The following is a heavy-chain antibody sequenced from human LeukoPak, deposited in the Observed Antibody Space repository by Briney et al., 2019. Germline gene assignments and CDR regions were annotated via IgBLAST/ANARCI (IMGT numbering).Heavy chain of an antibody. CDR2: IYSGGST. CDR3: AREHSSSWYELDY. CDR1: GFTVSSNY. V-gene: IGHV3-53*01. J-gene: IGHJ4*02. D-gene: IGHD6-13*01. Sequence: GGSLRLSCAASGFTVSSNYMSWVRQAPGKGLEWVSVIYSGGSTYYADSVKGRFTISRDNSKNTLYLQMNSLRAEDTAVYYCAREHSSSWYELDYWGQGTLVTVSS.